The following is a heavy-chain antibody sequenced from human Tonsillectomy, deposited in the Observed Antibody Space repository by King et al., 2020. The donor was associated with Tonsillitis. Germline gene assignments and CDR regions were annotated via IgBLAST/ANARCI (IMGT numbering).Heavy chain of an antibody. D-gene: IGHD6-13*01. CDR3: ARDRGYSSSGKWFDP. CDR1: GYSISSGYY. Sequence: QLQESGPGLVKPSETLSLTCTVSGYSISSGYYWGWIRQPPGKGLEWIGSIYHSGSTYYNPSLKSRVTISVDTSKNQFSLKLSSVTAADTAVYYCARDRGYSSSGKWFDPWGQGTLVTVSS. J-gene: IGHJ5*02. V-gene: IGHV4-38-2*02. CDR2: IYHSGST.